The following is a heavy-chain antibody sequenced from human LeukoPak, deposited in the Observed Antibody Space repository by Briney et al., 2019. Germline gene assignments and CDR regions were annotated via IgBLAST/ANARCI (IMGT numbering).Heavy chain of an antibody. CDR3: ARGALWFGELSWYYYYMDV. V-gene: IGHV1-18*01. D-gene: IGHD3-10*01. J-gene: IGHJ6*03. CDR1: GYTFTSYG. Sequence: ASVKVSCKASGYTFTSYGISWVRQAPGQGLEWMGWISAYNGNTNYAQKLQGRVTMTTDTSTSTAYMELRSLRSDDTAVYYCARGALWFGELSWYYYYMDVWGKGTTVTISS. CDR2: ISAYNGNT.